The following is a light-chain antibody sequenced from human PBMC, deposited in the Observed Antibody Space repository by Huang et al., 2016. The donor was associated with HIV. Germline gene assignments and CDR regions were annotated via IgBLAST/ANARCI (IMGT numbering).Light chain of an antibody. V-gene: IGKV3-15*01. Sequence: EIVMTQSPATLSVSPGESATLSCRASQSVSSNLAWYQQQPGQAPRLLIYGASTRATGIPARFSGSWSGTEFTLTISSLQSEDFAVYYCQQYNNWLGTFGQGTKLEIK. CDR2: GAS. CDR1: QSVSSN. J-gene: IGKJ2*01. CDR3: QQYNNWLGT.